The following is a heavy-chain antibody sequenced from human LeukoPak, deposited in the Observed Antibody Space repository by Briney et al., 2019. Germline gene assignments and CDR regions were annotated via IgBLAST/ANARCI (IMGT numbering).Heavy chain of an antibody. Sequence: SETLSLTCAVYGGSFSGYYWSWIRQPPGKGLEWIGEINHSGSTNYNPSLKSRVTISVDTSKNQFSLKLSSVTAADTAVYYCVRLGSGSDGYWGQGTLVTVSS. CDR3: VRLGSGSDGY. CDR1: GGSFSGYY. J-gene: IGHJ4*02. CDR2: INHSGST. D-gene: IGHD1-26*01. V-gene: IGHV4-34*01.